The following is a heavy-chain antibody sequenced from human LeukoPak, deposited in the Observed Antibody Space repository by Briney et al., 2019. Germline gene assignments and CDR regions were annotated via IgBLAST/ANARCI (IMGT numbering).Heavy chain of an antibody. CDR1: GYFFSSYW. CDR3: ARHSAGYWYFNL. Sequence: GESLKISCRGSGYFFSSYWIGWVRQMPGKGLEWMGTIYPGDSDTRYSPSFQGQVTISVDKSISTAYLQWSSLRASDAAMYYCARHSAGYWYFNLWGRGTLVTVSS. CDR2: IYPGDSDT. J-gene: IGHJ2*01. V-gene: IGHV5-51*01. D-gene: IGHD3-10*01.